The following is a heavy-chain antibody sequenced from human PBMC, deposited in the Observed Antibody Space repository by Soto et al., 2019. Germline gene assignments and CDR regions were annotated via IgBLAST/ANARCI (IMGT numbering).Heavy chain of an antibody. J-gene: IGHJ6*02. Sequence: PGGSLRLFCAASGFTFSTYSMNWVRQAPGKGLEWVSSISSSGTYIHYADSLKGRFTISRDNAKNSLYLQMISLRAEDTAVYYCARDXSDCSSTSCWGYYALDVWGQGTTVTVSS. CDR1: GFTFSTYS. D-gene: IGHD2-2*01. CDR3: ARDXSDCSSTSCWGYYALDV. CDR2: ISSSGTYI. V-gene: IGHV3-21*01.